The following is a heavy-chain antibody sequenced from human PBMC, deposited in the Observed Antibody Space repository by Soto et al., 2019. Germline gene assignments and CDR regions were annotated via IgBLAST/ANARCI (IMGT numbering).Heavy chain of an antibody. V-gene: IGHV4-59*01. CDR1: GGSISSYY. Sequence: PSETLSLTCTVSGGSISSYYWSWIRQPPGKGLEWIGYIYYSGSTNYNPSLKSRVTISVDTPKNQFSLKLSSVTAADTAVYYCARVGEFLEWLPYLYYMDVWGKGTTVTVSS. CDR3: ARVGEFLEWLPYLYYMDV. J-gene: IGHJ6*03. D-gene: IGHD3-3*01. CDR2: IYYSGST.